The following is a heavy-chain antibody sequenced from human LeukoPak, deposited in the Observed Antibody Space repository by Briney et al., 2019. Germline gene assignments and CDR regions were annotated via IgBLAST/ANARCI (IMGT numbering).Heavy chain of an antibody. Sequence: PSETLSLTCTVSGGSISSSSYYWGWIRQPPGKGLEWIGSIYYSGSTYYNPSLKSRVTISVDTSKNQFSLKLSSVTAADTTVYYCARESPGGPSGSSGYWGQGTLVTVSS. J-gene: IGHJ4*02. CDR3: ARESPGGPSGSSGY. CDR2: IYYSGST. CDR1: GGSISSSSYY. V-gene: IGHV4-39*07. D-gene: IGHD1-26*01.